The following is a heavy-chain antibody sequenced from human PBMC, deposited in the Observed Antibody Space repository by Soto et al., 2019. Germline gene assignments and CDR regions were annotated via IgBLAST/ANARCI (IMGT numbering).Heavy chain of an antibody. J-gene: IGHJ6*02. V-gene: IGHV1-2*04. D-gene: IGHD3-10*01. CDR2: INPNSGGT. Sequence: ASVKVSCKASGYTFTDYNMHWVRQGPGQGLEWMGRINPNSGGTNYAQKFQGWVTMTRDTSIGTAYMELNRLRSDDTAVYYCARDREVRGVIIDYYYGMDVWGQGTTVTVSS. CDR3: ARDREVRGVIIDYYYGMDV. CDR1: GYTFTDYN.